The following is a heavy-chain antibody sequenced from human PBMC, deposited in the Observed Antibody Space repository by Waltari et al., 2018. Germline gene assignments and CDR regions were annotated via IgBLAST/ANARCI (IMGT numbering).Heavy chain of an antibody. CDR3: ARMRRTSGWLGPLRETVFYYYGIDV. V-gene: IGHV2-70*01. J-gene: IGHJ6*02. Sequence: QVTLRESGPALMQPTQTLTLTCTFSGFSLSSTGMCVNWIRQPPGKALEWLAVIDSDNSKYYSSSLKTRLTISKDTSQNQVVLRLTNLDPVDTATYYCARMRRTSGWLGPLRETVFYYYGIDVWGPGTTVTVSS. CDR1: GFSLSSTGMC. D-gene: IGHD6-19*01. CDR2: IDSDNSK.